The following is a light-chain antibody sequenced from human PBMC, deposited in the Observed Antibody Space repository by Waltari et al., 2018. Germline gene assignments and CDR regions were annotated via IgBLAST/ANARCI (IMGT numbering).Light chain of an antibody. J-gene: IGLJ1*01. V-gene: IGLV2-14*01. CDR1: DSDVGAYDF. CDR3: SSYTTSSAPGV. CDR2: EVS. Sequence: QSALTQPASVSGSPGQSITISCSGTDSDVGAYDFVSWYQQHPGKAPHLIIYEVSNRPSGISNRCSASMSGNTASLTISVLQAEDEADYYCSSYTTSSAPGVFGTGTRVTVL.